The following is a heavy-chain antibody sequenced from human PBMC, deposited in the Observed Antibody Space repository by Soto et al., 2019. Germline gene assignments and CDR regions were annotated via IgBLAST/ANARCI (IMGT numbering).Heavy chain of an antibody. CDR1: GYSFTRYW. CDR2: IYPGDSDT. D-gene: IGHD2-2*01. CDR3: ASQESHLYAYYYYGMDV. V-gene: IGHV5-51*01. J-gene: IGHJ6*02. Sequence: GESLKISCKGSGYSFTRYWIGWVRQMPGKGLEWMGIIYPGDSDTRYSPSFQGQVTISADKSISTAYLQWSSLKASDTAMYYCASQESHLYAYYYYGMDVWGQGTTVTVSS.